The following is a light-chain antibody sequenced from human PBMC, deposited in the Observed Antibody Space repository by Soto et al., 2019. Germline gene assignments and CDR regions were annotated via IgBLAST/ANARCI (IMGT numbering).Light chain of an antibody. CDR2: EDS. Sequence: NFMLTQPHSVSESPGQTVTISCTRSSGSIASDYVRWYQQRPGSAPINVIFEDSQRPSGVPDRFSGSIDSSSNSASLTISRLTTEDAADYYCQSVDGKYVVFGGGTQLTVL. CDR1: SGSIASDY. CDR3: QSVDGKYVV. V-gene: IGLV6-57*04. J-gene: IGLJ2*01.